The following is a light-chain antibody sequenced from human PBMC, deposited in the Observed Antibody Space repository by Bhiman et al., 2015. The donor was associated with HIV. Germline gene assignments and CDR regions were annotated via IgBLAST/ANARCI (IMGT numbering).Light chain of an antibody. Sequence: QSALTQPASVSGSPGQSITISCSGTSSDIGGSDSVSWYQHHPGKASKLIIYDVSKWPAGVSSRFSGSKSGNTASLAISGLQSEDEADYYCSSLTSSLTYVFGTGTNVTVL. J-gene: IGLJ1*01. V-gene: IGLV2-14*03. CDR1: SSDIGGSDS. CDR2: DVS. CDR3: SSLTSSLTYV.